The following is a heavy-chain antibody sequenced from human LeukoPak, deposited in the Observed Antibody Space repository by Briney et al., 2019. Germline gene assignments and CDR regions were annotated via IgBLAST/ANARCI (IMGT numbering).Heavy chain of an antibody. V-gene: IGHV3-23*01. Sequence: GGSLRLSCAASGFTFSSYGMSWVRQAPGKGLEWVSAISGSGGSTYYAHSVKGRFTISRDNSKNTLYLQMNSLRAEDTAVYYCASLKNSGWGNAFHIWGQGTMVTVSS. CDR1: GFTFSSYG. CDR3: ASLKNSGWGNAFHI. D-gene: IGHD6-19*01. CDR2: ISGSGGST. J-gene: IGHJ3*02.